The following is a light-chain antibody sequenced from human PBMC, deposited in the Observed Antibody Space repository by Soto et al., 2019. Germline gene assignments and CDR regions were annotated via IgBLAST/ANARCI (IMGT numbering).Light chain of an antibody. CDR3: QSYDSSRSGVV. V-gene: IGLV1-40*01. J-gene: IGLJ2*01. Sequence: QSVLTQPPAVSGAPGQRVTISCTGSSSNLGARYEVHWYQQVPGTAPKLLIYNNSNRPSGVPDRFSGAKSGTSASLAITGLQAEDEADYYCQSYDSSRSGVVFGGGTKLTVL. CDR1: SSNLGARYE. CDR2: NNS.